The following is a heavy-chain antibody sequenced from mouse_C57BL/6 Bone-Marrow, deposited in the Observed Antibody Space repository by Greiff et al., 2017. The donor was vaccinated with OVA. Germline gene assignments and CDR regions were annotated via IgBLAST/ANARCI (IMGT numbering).Heavy chain of an antibody. CDR3: ARDAKIYYGSSHWYFDV. CDR2: SRNKANDSTT. D-gene: IGHD1-1*01. J-gene: IGHJ1*03. CDR1: GFTFSDFY. V-gene: IGHV7-1*01. Sequence: EVQRVESGGGLVQSGRSLRLSCATSGFTFSDFYMEWVRHAPGKGLEWIAASRNKANDSTTEYSAPVQGRFIVSRDTSQSILYLQMKDLIAEDTASYFCARDAKIYYGSSHWYFDVWGTGTTVTVSS.